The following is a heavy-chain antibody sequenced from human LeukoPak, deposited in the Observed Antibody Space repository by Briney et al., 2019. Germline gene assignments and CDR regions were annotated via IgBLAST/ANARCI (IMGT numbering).Heavy chain of an antibody. V-gene: IGHV3-9*01. CDR3: AKDKGSGWFGGDYYGMDV. CDR1: GFTFDDYA. CDR2: ISWNSGSI. Sequence: GGSLRLSCAASGFTFDDYAMHRVRQAPGKGLEWVSGISWNSGSIGYADSVKGRFTISRDNAKNSLYLQMNSLRAEDTALYYCAKDKGSGWFGGDYYGMDVWGQGTTVTVSS. J-gene: IGHJ6*02. D-gene: IGHD6-19*01.